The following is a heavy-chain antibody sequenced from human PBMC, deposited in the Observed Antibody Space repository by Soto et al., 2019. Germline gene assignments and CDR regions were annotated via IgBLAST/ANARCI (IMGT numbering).Heavy chain of an antibody. Sequence: ASVTVSCKGSGYTLTELSMHWVRQAPGKGLEWMGGFDPEDGETIYAQKFQGRVTMTEDTSTDTAYMELSSLRSEDTAVYYCATRSSNYAYYYYYGMDVWGQGTTVTVSS. CDR2: FDPEDGET. CDR1: GYTLTELS. V-gene: IGHV1-24*01. CDR3: ATRSSNYAYYYYYGMDV. D-gene: IGHD4-4*01. J-gene: IGHJ6*02.